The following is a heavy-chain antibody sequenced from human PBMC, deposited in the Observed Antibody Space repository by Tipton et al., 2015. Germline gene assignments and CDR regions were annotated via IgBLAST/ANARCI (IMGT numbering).Heavy chain of an antibody. CDR1: GYSFENSW. CDR2: IYPDDSDI. CDR3: ARRRAAGTVYFDS. J-gene: IGHJ4*02. D-gene: IGHD6-13*01. Sequence: VQLVQSGAEVKKPGESLKLSCKGSGYSFENSWIGWVRQMPGKGLEWMGIIYPDDSDIRYSPSFQGQVTISADKSINTAYLQWSSLKASDTAMYYCARRRAAGTVYFDSWGQGTLVTVSS. V-gene: IGHV5-51*01.